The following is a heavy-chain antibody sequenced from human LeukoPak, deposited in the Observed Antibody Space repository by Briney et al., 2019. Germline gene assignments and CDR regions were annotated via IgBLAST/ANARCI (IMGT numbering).Heavy chain of an antibody. CDR3: ARELPSTRYYFDY. J-gene: IGHJ4*02. CDR2: IYYSGST. D-gene: IGHD1-26*01. CDR1: GGSISSSSYY. V-gene: IGHV4-39*01. Sequence: SETLSLTCTVSGGSISSSSYYWGWIRQPPGKGLEWIGSIYYSGSTCYNPSLKSRVTISVDTSKNQFSLKLSSVTAADSAVYYCARELPSTRYYFDYWGQGTLVTVSS.